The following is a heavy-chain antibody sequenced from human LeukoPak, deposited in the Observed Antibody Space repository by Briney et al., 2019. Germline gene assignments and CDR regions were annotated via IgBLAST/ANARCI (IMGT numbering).Heavy chain of an antibody. CDR2: MNPNSGNT. V-gene: IGHV1-8*01. CDR3: ARGAGQWLANWFDP. J-gene: IGHJ5*02. D-gene: IGHD6-19*01. Sequence: ASVKVSCKASGYTFTSYDINWVRQATGQGLEWMGWMNPNSGNTGYAQKFQGRVTMTRNTSISTAYMELSSLRSDDTAVYYCARGAGQWLANWFDPWGQGTLVTVSS. CDR1: GYTFTSYD.